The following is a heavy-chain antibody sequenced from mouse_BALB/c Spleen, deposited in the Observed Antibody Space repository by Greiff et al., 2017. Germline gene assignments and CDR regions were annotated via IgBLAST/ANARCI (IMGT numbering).Heavy chain of an antibody. CDR2: ISSGSSTI. CDR1: GFTFSSFG. J-gene: IGHJ2*01. D-gene: IGHD2-3*01. Sequence: EVKLVESGGGLVQPGGSRKLSCAASGFTFSSFGMHWVRQAPEKGLEWVAYISSGSSTIYYADTVKGRFTISRDNPKNTLFLQMTSLRSEDTAMYYCARSGYYVHYFDYWGQGTTLTVSS. CDR3: ARSGYYVHYFDY. V-gene: IGHV5-17*02.